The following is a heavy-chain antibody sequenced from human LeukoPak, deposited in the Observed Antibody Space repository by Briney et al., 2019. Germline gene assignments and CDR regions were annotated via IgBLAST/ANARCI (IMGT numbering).Heavy chain of an antibody. CDR2: IIPIFGTA. CDR3: ARYAEGTSRPPYYYYGMDV. J-gene: IGHJ6*02. V-gene: IGHV1-69*01. D-gene: IGHD2-2*01. CDR1: GGTFSSYA. Sequence: SVKVSCKASGGTFSSYAISWVRQAPGQGLEWMGGIIPIFGTANYAQKFQGRVTITADEPTSTAYMELSSLRSEDTAVYYCARYAEGTSRPPYYYYGMDVWGQGTTVTVSS.